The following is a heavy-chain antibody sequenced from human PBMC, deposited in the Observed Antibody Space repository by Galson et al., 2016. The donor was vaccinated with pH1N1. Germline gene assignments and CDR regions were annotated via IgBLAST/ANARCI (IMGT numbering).Heavy chain of an antibody. CDR3: ARDGARVGAHNAFDI. CDR2: ISSRGTYT. Sequence: SLRLSCAASRFTFSTYKMNWVRQAPGKGLEWVSSISSRGTYTHYADSVTGRITISRDNPNNSLYLQIYSLRAEDTAMYYCARDGARVGAHNAFDIWGQGTMVTVSS. CDR1: RFTFSTYK. D-gene: IGHD3-16*01. J-gene: IGHJ3*02. V-gene: IGHV3-21*01.